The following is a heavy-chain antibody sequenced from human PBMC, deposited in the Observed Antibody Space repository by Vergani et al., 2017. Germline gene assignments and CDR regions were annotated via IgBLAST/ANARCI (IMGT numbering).Heavy chain of an antibody. CDR3: ARTAGYYYDSSGPNAFDI. J-gene: IGHJ3*02. Sequence: VQLVESGGGLVKPGGSLRLSCAASGFTFSSYAMHWVRQAPGKGLEWVAVISYDGSNKYYADSVKGRFTISRDNSKNTLYLQMNSLRAEDTAVYYCARTAGYYYDSSGPNAFDIWGQGTMVTVSS. D-gene: IGHD3-22*01. CDR1: GFTFSSYA. CDR2: ISYDGSNK. V-gene: IGHV3-30*01.